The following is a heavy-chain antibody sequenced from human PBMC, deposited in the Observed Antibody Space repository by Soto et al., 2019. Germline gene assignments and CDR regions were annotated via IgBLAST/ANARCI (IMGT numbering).Heavy chain of an antibody. CDR2: IDPSDSYT. J-gene: IGHJ3*02. CDR3: ARFPYGSGSGVVSAFDI. V-gene: IGHV5-10-1*01. Sequence: GESLKISCKGSGYSFTSYWISWVRQMPGKGLEWIGRIDPSDSYTNYSPSFQGHVTISADKSISTAYLQWSSLKASDTAMYYFARFPYGSGSGVVSAFDIWGQGTMVTVSS. CDR1: GYSFTSYW. D-gene: IGHD3-10*01.